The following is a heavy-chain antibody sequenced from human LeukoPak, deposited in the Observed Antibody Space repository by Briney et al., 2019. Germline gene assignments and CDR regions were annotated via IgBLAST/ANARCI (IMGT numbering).Heavy chain of an antibody. Sequence: GGSLRLSCAASGFTFSSYAMSWVRQAPGKGLEWVSVISGSGGRTYYADSVKGRFTISRDNSKNTLYLQMNSLRAEDTAVYYCAKVGTYYYDSSGYYYGDYWGQGTLVTVSS. D-gene: IGHD3-22*01. CDR3: AKVGTYYYDSSGYYYGDY. V-gene: IGHV3-23*01. CDR1: GFTFSSYA. CDR2: ISGSGGRT. J-gene: IGHJ4*02.